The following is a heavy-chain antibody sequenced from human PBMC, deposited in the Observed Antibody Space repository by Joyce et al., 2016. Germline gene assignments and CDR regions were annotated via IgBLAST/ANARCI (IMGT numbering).Heavy chain of an antibody. D-gene: IGHD3-3*01. CDR2: INPDSGGT. CDR1: GYTFTGYY. Sequence: QVQLVQSGAEVKKPGASVKVSCKASGYTFTGYYMHWVRQAPGQGLEWMGVINPDSGGTNYAQKFQGRVTITRDTSVSTTYMELSRLRSDDTAVYYCARGGYYGPYYFDYWGQGTLVTVSS. J-gene: IGHJ4*02. CDR3: ARGGYYGPYYFDY. V-gene: IGHV1-2*02.